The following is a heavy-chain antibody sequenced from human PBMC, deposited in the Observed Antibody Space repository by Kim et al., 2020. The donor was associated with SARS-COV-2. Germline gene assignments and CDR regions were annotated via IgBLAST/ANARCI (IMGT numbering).Heavy chain of an antibody. J-gene: IGHJ6*02. CDR3: AKEVELLYYYYGMDV. V-gene: IGHV3-30*02. Sequence: SVKGRFTIARDNSKNTLYLQMNSLRAEDTAVYYGAKEVELLYYYYGMDVWGQGTTVTVSS. D-gene: IGHD1-7*01.